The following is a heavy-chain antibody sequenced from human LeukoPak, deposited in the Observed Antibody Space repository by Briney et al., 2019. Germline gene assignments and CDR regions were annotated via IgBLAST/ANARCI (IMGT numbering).Heavy chain of an antibody. CDR3: ARSLYYYDSSGQHDAFDI. Sequence: SETLSLTCAVYGGSFSGYYWSWIRQPPGKGLEWIGYIYYSGSTYYNPSLKSRVTISVDTSKNQFSLKLSSVTAADTAVYYCARSLYYYDSSGQHDAFDIWGQGTMVTVSS. J-gene: IGHJ3*02. D-gene: IGHD3-22*01. CDR1: GGSFSGYY. CDR2: IYYSGST. V-gene: IGHV4-34*09.